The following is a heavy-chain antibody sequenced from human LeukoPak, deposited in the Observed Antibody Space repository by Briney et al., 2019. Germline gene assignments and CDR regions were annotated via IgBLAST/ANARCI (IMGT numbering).Heavy chain of an antibody. V-gene: IGHV1-69*01. D-gene: IGHD2-2*01. CDR3: ARARDIVVVPAAPKTYYYYMDV. CDR1: GGTFSSYA. CDR2: IIPIFGTA. J-gene: IGHJ6*03. Sequence: SVKVSCKASGGTFSSYAISWVRQAPGQGLEWMGGIIPIFGTANYAQKLQGRVTITADESTSTAYMELSSLRSEDTAVYYCARARDIVVVPAAPKTYYYYMDVWGKGTTVTVSS.